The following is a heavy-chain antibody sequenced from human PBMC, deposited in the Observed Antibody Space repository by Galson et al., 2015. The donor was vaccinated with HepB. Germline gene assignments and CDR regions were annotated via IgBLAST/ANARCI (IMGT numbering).Heavy chain of an antibody. CDR3: ARGWARFDY. CDR1: GFSFSNYW. Sequence: SLRLSCAASGFSFSNYWMTWVRQAPGKGLEWVANIKLDGSEKYYVDSVKGRFTISRDNADNSLYLQMNSLRDEDSAVYYCARGWARFDYWGQGTRVTVSS. D-gene: IGHD5-24*01. CDR2: IKLDGSEK. V-gene: IGHV3-7*03. J-gene: IGHJ4*02.